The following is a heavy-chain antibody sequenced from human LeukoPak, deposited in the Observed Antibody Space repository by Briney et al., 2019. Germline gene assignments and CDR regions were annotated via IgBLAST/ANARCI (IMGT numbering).Heavy chain of an antibody. J-gene: IGHJ4*02. D-gene: IGHD4-23*01. CDR2: INHDGTT. Sequence: SETLSLTCAVYGGAFSDSYWSWIRQPPGEGLEWIGEINHDGTTNYNPSLKSRVTILVDTSKNQFSLNLSSVTAADTAVYYCARGSNSVAYWGQGTLVTVSP. CDR1: GGAFSDSY. V-gene: IGHV4-34*01. CDR3: ARGSNSVAY.